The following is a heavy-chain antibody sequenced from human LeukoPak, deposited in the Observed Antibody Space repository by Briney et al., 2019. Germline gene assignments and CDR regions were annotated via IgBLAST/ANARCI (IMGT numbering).Heavy chain of an antibody. CDR3: ARESDYYDSSGPFDY. CDR1: GFTFSSYA. D-gene: IGHD3-22*01. Sequence: GGSLRLSCAASGFTFSSYAMHWVRQAPGKGLEYVSAISSNGGSTYYANSVKGRFTISRDNSKNTLYLQMGSLRAEDMAVYYCARESDYYDSSGPFDYWGQGTLVTVSS. V-gene: IGHV3-64*01. J-gene: IGHJ4*02. CDR2: ISSNGGST.